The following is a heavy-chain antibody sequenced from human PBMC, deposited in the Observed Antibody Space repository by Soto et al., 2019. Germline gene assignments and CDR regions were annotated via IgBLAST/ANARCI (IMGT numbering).Heavy chain of an antibody. CDR3: ARDQKYDFWRGYPTYPYYYYYMDV. CDR2: IKQDGSEK. D-gene: IGHD3-3*01. Sequence: PGGCLRLSCAASGFTFSSYWMSWVRQAPGKGLEWVANIKQDGSEKYYVDSVKGRFTISRDNAKNSLYLQMNSLRAEDTAVYYCARDQKYDFWRGYPTYPYYYYYMDVWGKGTTVTVSS. CDR1: GFTFSSYW. J-gene: IGHJ6*03. V-gene: IGHV3-7*01.